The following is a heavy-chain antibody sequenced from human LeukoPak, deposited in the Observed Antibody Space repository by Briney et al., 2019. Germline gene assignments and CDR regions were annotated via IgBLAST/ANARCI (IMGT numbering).Heavy chain of an antibody. CDR3: ARGPNSNWSGLDF. Sequence: HPGGSLRLYCIASGFSFSGHWMHWARQLPGKGLVWVSRISPTGSTTSYADSVKGRFTVSRDNAKNTLYLQVNNLRAEDTAVYYCARGPNSNWSGLDFWGQGTLLTVSS. J-gene: IGHJ4*02. CDR2: ISPTGSTT. D-gene: IGHD6-6*01. V-gene: IGHV3-74*01. CDR1: GFSFSGHW.